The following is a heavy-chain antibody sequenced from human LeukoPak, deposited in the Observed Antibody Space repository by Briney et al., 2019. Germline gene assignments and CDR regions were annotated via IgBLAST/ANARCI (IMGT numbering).Heavy chain of an antibody. CDR2: ISAYNGNT. Sequence: GASVKVSCKASGYTFTSYGISWVRQAPGQGLEWMGWISAYNGNTNYAQKLQGRVTMTTDTSTSTAYKELRSLRSDDTAVYYCAKTDYVDNWFDPWGQGTLVTVSS. J-gene: IGHJ5*02. CDR3: AKTDYVDNWFDP. V-gene: IGHV1-18*01. D-gene: IGHD4-17*01. CDR1: GYTFTSYG.